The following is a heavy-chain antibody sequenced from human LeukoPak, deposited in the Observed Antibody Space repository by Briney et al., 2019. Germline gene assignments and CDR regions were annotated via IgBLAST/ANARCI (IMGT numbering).Heavy chain of an antibody. Sequence: SETLSLTCTVSGVSISSGGYYWSWIRQHPGKGLEWIGYIYYSGSTYYNPSLKSRVTISVDTSKNQFSLKLSSVTAADTAVYYCARDQDYYFDYWGQGTLVTVSS. J-gene: IGHJ4*02. D-gene: IGHD3/OR15-3a*01. CDR2: IYYSGST. CDR3: ARDQDYYFDY. V-gene: IGHV4-31*03. CDR1: GVSISSGGYY.